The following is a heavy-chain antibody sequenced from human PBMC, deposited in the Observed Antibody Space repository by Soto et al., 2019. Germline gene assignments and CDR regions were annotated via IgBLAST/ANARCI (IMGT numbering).Heavy chain of an antibody. V-gene: IGHV5-10-1*01. CDR3: ARLYTSGSFDF. J-gene: IGHJ4*02. D-gene: IGHD6-19*01. CDR1: RNCSTNYS. Sequence: EGLKMTCNASRNCSTNYSIISVRQMTGKGVEWMGKIGHSDSYHDYCPSFQGHVTISAEKSINNAYLQWSSMKAWDIAMYYWARLYTSGSFDFWGQGTLGTVAS. CDR2: IGHSDSYH.